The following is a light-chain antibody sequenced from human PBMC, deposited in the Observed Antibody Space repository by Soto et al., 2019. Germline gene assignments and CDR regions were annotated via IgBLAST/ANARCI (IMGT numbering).Light chain of an antibody. CDR3: SSYTSTSTV. Sequence: QSALTQPASVSGSPGQSITISCTGISSDGDDYKDVSWYLQHPGKAPKLMIYEVTYRPSGVSNRFSGSKSGNTASLTISGLQAEDEADYYCSSYTSTSTVFGTGTKVTVL. CDR2: EVT. CDR1: SSDGDDYKD. J-gene: IGLJ1*01. V-gene: IGLV2-14*01.